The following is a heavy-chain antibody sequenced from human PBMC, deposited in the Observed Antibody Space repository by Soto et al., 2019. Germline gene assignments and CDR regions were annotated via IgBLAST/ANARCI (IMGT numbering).Heavy chain of an antibody. CDR2: IIPIFGTA. D-gene: IGHD6-19*01. CDR1: VGTFSSYA. CDR3: ATHSGGSGSYYCGMDV. J-gene: IGHJ6*02. V-gene: IGHV1-69*12. Sequence: QVQLVQSGAEVKKPGSSVKVSCKASVGTFSSYAISWVRQAPGQGLEWMGGIIPIFGTAYYAQYFEGRVTITADESTSTAYMELSSRRSEDTAVYYCATHSGGSGSYYCGMDVWGQGTKVTVSS.